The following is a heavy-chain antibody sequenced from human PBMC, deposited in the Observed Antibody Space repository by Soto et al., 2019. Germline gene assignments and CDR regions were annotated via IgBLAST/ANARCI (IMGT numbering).Heavy chain of an antibody. CDR2: ISISGGTI. Sequence: VGSLRLSCAASGFTFSDYYMSWIRQAPGKGLEWLSYISISGGTIYYADSVKGRFSISRDNAKNSLYLQLSSLRAEDTAVYFCARERARVFDSWGQGTLVTVSS. CDR1: GFTFSDYY. J-gene: IGHJ4*02. CDR3: ARERARVFDS. V-gene: IGHV3-11*01.